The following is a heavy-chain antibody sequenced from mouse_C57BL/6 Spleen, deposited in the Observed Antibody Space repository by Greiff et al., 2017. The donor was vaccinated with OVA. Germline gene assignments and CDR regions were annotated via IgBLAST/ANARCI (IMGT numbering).Heavy chain of an antibody. CDR1: GFTFSDYG. D-gene: IGHD3-3*01. V-gene: IGHV5-17*01. CDR3: ARRDEGVFAY. Sequence: EVKLMESGGGLVKPGGSLKLSCAASGFTFSDYGMPWVRQAPEKGLEWVAYISSGSSTIYYADTVKGRFTISRDNAKNTLFLQMTSLRSEDTAMYYCARRDEGVFAYWGQGTLVTVSA. J-gene: IGHJ3*01. CDR2: ISSGSSTI.